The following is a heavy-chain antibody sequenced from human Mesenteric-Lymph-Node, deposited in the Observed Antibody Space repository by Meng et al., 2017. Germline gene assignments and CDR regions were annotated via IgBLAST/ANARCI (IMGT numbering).Heavy chain of an antibody. CDR1: GDSVSSSSAA. Sequence: QVQMQESRPGLVKPSDTLSLTCAISGDSVSSSSAAWNWIRQPPSRGLEWLGRTYYRSKWYNDYAASVKSRITINPDTSKNQFSLQLNSVTPEDTAVYYCLRVGGASSSRGVWGQGTLVTVFS. J-gene: IGHJ4*01. CDR2: TYYRSKWYN. CDR3: LRVGGASSSRGV. V-gene: IGHV6-1*01. D-gene: IGHD2-21*01.